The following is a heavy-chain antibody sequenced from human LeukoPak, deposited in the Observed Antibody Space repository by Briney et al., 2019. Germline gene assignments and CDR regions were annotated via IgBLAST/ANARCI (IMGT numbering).Heavy chain of an antibody. V-gene: IGHV1-18*04. CDR3: ARDKSRSSWSTSPVDY. D-gene: IGHD6-6*01. CDR1: GYTFTSYG. Sequence: ASVKVSCKASGYTFTSYGISWVRQAPGQGLEWMGWISAYNGNTNYAQKLQGRVTMTTDTSASTAYMELRSLGSDDTAVYYCARDKSRSSWSTSPVDYWGQGTLVTVSS. J-gene: IGHJ4*02. CDR2: ISAYNGNT.